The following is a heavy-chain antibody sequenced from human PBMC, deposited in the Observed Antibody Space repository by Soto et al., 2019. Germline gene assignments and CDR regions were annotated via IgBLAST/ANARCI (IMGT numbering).Heavy chain of an antibody. CDR1: GDSVSSNSAA. D-gene: IGHD1-20*01. CDR3: ARAGITGTSTLEGMDV. Sequence: SQTLSLTCAISGDSVSSNSAAWNWIRQSPSRGLEWLGRTYYRSKWYNDYAVSVKSRITINPDTSKNQFSLQLNSVTPEDTAVYYCARAGITGTSTLEGMDVWGQGTTVTVSS. V-gene: IGHV6-1*01. J-gene: IGHJ6*02. CDR2: TYYRSKWYN.